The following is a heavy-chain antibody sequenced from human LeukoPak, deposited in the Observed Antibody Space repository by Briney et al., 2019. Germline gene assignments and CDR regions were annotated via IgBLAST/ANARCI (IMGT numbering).Heavy chain of an antibody. Sequence: GGSPRLSCADSGFTFSTYWMSWVRQAPGKGLEWVANIKEDGSEKNYVDSVKGRFTISRDNAKNSLYLQMNSLRAEDTAVYYCARTCSGGNCYSWGYFYNWGQGTLVTVSS. CDR3: ARTCSGGNCYSWGYFYN. CDR1: GFTFSTYW. D-gene: IGHD2-15*01. CDR2: IKEDGSEK. V-gene: IGHV3-7*03. J-gene: IGHJ4*02.